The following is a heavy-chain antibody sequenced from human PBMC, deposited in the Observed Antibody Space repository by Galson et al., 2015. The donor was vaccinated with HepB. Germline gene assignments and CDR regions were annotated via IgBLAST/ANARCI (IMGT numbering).Heavy chain of an antibody. V-gene: IGHV3-30*18. CDR3: AKDERDYGDYGYFDY. J-gene: IGHJ4*02. D-gene: IGHD4-17*01. CDR2: ISYDGSNK. Sequence: SLRLSCAASGSTFSSYGMHWVRQAPGKGLEWVAVISYDGSNKYYADSVKGRFTISRDNSKNTLYLQMNSLRAEDTAVYYCAKDERDYGDYGYFDYWGQGTLVTVSS. CDR1: GSTFSSYG.